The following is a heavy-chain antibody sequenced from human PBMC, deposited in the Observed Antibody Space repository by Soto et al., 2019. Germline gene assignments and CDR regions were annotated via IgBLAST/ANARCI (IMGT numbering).Heavy chain of an antibody. V-gene: IGHV1-69*13. CDR3: ARDRSSIVGATNWFDP. Sequence: SVKVSCKASGGTFSSYAISWVRQAPGQGLEWMGGIIPIFGTANYAQKFQGRVTITADESTSTAYMELSSLRSEDTAVYYCARDRSSIVGATNWFDPWGQGTRVTVSS. CDR1: GGTFSSYA. J-gene: IGHJ5*02. D-gene: IGHD1-26*01. CDR2: IIPIFGTA.